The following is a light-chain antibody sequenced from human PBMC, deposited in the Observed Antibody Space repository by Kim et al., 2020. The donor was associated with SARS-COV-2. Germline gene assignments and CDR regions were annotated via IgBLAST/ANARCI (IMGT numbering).Light chain of an antibody. CDR1: QSVSSSY. V-gene: IGKV3-20*01. Sequence: EIVLTQSPGTLSLSPGERATLSCRASQSVSSSYLAWYQQKPGQAPRLLIYGASSRATGIPDRFSGSGSGTVFTLTISILEPEDFAVYYCQQYGSSLFTFGGGTKVDIK. CDR3: QQYGSSLFT. CDR2: GAS. J-gene: IGKJ4*02.